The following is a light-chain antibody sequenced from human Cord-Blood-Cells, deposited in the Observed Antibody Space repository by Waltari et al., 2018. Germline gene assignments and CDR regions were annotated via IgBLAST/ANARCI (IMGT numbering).Light chain of an antibody. V-gene: IGLV2-14*01. Sequence: QSALTQPASVSGSPGQSITLPCTGPSSDVGGYNYVSWSQQHPGKAPKLLIYVVGNRHSVVSNRFSVLKSGNTASLTISGLQAEDGADYYCSSYTSSSTLEGVFGGGTRLTVL. CDR2: VVG. J-gene: IGLJ2*01. CDR1: SSDVGGYNY. CDR3: SSYTSSSTLEGV.